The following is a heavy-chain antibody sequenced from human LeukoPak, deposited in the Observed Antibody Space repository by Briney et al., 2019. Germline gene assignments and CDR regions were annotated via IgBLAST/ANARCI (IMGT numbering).Heavy chain of an antibody. CDR3: ATGWLDH. CDR1: GFTFSNYW. J-gene: IGHJ4*02. D-gene: IGHD2-15*01. V-gene: IGHV3-7*03. CDR2: IKEDGSDK. Sequence: PGGSLRISCAASGFTFSNYWMGWVRQAPGKGLEWVANIKEDGSDKYYVDSVKGRFTISRDHAKDSLYLQMNSLRVEDTAVYYCATGWLDHWGQGALVTVSS.